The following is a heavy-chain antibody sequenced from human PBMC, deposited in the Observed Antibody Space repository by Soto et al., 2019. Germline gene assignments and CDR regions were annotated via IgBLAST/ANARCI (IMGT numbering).Heavy chain of an antibody. D-gene: IGHD3-22*01. CDR2: IWYDGRNK. J-gene: IGHJ6*02. CDR3: AKVEYDSTPYYYGMDV. V-gene: IGHV3-33*06. Sequence: QVQLVESGGGVVQPGRSLRLSCAASGFTFSSYGMHWVRQAPGKGLEWVAVIWYDGRNKYYADSVKGRFTISRDNSKNTLYLHMNSLRAEDTAVYYCAKVEYDSTPYYYGMDVWGQGTTVTVSS. CDR1: GFTFSSYG.